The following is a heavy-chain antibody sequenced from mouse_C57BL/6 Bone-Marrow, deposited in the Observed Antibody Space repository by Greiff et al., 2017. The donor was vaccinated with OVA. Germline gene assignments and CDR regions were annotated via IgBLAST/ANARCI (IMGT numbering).Heavy chain of an antibody. Sequence: QVQLQQSGAELAKPGASVKLSCKASGYTFTSYWMHWVKQRPGQGLEWIGYINPSSGYTKYNQKFKDKATLTADKSSSTAYMQLSSLTYEDSAVYYCARSYYGSSFWFAYWGQGTLVTVSA. V-gene: IGHV1-7*01. D-gene: IGHD1-1*01. CDR2: INPSSGYT. J-gene: IGHJ3*01. CDR3: ARSYYGSSFWFAY. CDR1: GYTFTSYW.